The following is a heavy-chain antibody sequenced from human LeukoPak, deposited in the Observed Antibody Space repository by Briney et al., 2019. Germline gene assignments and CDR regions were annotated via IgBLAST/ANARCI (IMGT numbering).Heavy chain of an antibody. Sequence: GESLKISCKGSGYSFTSYWIGWVRQLPGRGLEWMGIIYPGDSDTRYSPSFQGQVTISADKSISTAYLQWSSLKASDTAMYYCARQERYYDILTGYTKALGWFDPWGQGTLVTVSS. J-gene: IGHJ5*02. CDR3: ARQERYYDILTGYTKALGWFDP. V-gene: IGHV5-51*01. CDR2: IYPGDSDT. D-gene: IGHD3-9*01. CDR1: GYSFTSYW.